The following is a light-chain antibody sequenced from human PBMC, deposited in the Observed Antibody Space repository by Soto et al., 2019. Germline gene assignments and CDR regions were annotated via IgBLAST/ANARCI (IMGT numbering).Light chain of an antibody. CDR2: DNN. Sequence: QSVLTQPPSVSAAPGQKVTISCSGSSSNIGNNYVSWYQQLPGTAPKLLIHDNNMRPSGIPDRFSGSKSGTSATLGITGLQTGDEADYYCGTWDSSLSVVVFGGGTQLTVL. CDR3: GTWDSSLSVVV. CDR1: SSNIGNNY. J-gene: IGLJ2*01. V-gene: IGLV1-51*01.